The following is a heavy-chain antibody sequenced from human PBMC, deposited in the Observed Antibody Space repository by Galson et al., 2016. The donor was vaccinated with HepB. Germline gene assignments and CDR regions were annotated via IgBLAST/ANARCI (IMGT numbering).Heavy chain of an antibody. V-gene: IGHV4-34*01. CDR1: GGSFSGYY. CDR2: INHSGTT. D-gene: IGHD2-15*01. CDR3: ARGRRDIVMLAVATWWFDP. J-gene: IGHJ5*02. Sequence: ETLSLTCAVYGGSFSGYYWSWIRQPPGKRLEWIGEINHSGTTHYNPSLKSRVTISTQTSKNQFSLQLNSVTAADTAVYYCARGRRDIVMLAVATWWFDPWGQGTLVTVSS.